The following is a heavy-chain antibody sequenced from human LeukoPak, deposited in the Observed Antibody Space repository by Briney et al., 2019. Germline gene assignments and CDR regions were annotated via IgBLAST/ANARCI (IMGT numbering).Heavy chain of an antibody. J-gene: IGHJ5*02. V-gene: IGHV4-39*01. D-gene: IGHD3-10*01. CDR3: ARRFAFPVWFDP. Sequence: PSETLSLTCTVSGGSISSSSYYWGWIRQPPGKGLEWIGSIYYSGSTYYNPSLKSRVTISVDTSKNQFSLKLSSVTAADTAVYYCARRFAFPVWFDPWGQGTLVTVSS. CDR1: GGSISSSSYY. CDR2: IYYSGST.